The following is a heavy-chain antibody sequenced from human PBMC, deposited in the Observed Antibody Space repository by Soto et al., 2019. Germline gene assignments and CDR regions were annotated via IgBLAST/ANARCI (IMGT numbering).Heavy chain of an antibody. Sequence: SDTLSLTCLLSGFPIISPYSCWCIRHPPGKGLEWIGSISHTGTTSYSPSLTSRVSISVDTSKNQVSLKLTSVTAADTAVYFCARVTMVIRESENFGVDVWGNGT. CDR3: ARVTMVIRESENFGVDV. CDR2: ISHTGTT. CDR1: GFPIISPYS. J-gene: IGHJ6*04. V-gene: IGHV4-38-2*02. D-gene: IGHD4-17*01.